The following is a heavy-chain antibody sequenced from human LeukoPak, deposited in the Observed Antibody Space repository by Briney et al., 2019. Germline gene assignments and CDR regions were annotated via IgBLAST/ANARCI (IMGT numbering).Heavy chain of an antibody. CDR2: IKEDGSEK. D-gene: IGHD3-22*01. V-gene: IGHV3-7*01. Sequence: AGGSLRLSCAVSGFTFSMYWMSGVRQAPGKGRGWVASIKEDGSEKYYVDSVKGPFTISRDNTKNSLFLQMNSLRAEDTAVYFCARDYYDSSGYLLVANWGQGTLVTVSS. CDR3: ARDYYDSSGYLLVAN. CDR1: GFTFSMYW. J-gene: IGHJ4*02.